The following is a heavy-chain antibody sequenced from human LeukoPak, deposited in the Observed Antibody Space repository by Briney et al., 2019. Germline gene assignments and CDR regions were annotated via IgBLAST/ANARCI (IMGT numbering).Heavy chain of an antibody. CDR2: INPNGGGT. CDR1: EYTFTGHY. CDR3: ARDRAGYCSRANCRAGWFDP. V-gene: IGHV1-2*06. D-gene: IGHD2-2*01. Sequence: ASVKVSCKASEYTFTGHYMHWVRQAPGQGLEWMGRINPNGGGTDYAQKFQGRVTMTRDTSISTAYMELSRLRSDDTAVYYCARDRAGYCSRANCRAGWFDPWGQGTLVTVSS. J-gene: IGHJ5*02.